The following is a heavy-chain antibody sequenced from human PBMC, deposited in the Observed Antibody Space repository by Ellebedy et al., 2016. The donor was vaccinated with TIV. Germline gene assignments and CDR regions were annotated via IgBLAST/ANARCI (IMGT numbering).Heavy chain of an antibody. V-gene: IGHV1-18*04. J-gene: IGHJ4*02. D-gene: IGHD1-14*01. Sequence: ASVKVSCXASGYTFTSYGISWVRQAPGQGLEWMGWISAYNGNTNYAQKLQGSVTMTTDTSTSTAYMELRSLRSEDTAVYYCATDPGRLRGAFWGQGTLVTVSS. CDR3: ATDPGRLRGAF. CDR2: ISAYNGNT. CDR1: GYTFTSYG.